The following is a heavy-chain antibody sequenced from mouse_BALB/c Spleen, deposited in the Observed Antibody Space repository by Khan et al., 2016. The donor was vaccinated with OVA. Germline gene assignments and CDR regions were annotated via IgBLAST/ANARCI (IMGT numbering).Heavy chain of an antibody. V-gene: IGHV3-8*02. CDR3: ARWNYRYDGYFDY. CDR1: GDSITSGY. J-gene: IGHJ2*01. Sequence: EVQLQESGPSLVKPSQTLSLTCSVTGDSITSGYWNWIRKFPGNKLEYMGYISSSDSTFYNPSLKSRISITRDTSKNQYYLQLNSVPTEDTATYYCARWNYRYDGYFDYWGQGTTLTASS. CDR2: ISSSDST. D-gene: IGHD2-14*01.